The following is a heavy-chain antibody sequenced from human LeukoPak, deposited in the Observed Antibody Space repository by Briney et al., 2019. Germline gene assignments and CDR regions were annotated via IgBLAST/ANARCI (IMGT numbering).Heavy chain of an antibody. CDR1: GFTFSNT. CDR2: ISGSGGST. V-gene: IGHV3-23*01. J-gene: IGHJ4*02. D-gene: IGHD3-22*01. CDR3: AKDSSDDSSGYYYD. Sequence: GRSLRLSCAASGFTFSNTMHWVRQAPDKGLEWVAVISGSGGSTYYADSVKGRFTISRDNSKNTLYLQMNSLRAEDTAVYYCAKDSSDDSSGYYYDGGQGTLVTVSS.